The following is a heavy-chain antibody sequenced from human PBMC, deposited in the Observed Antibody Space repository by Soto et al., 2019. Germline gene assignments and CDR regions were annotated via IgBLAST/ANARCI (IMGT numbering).Heavy chain of an antibody. J-gene: IGHJ2*01. CDR3: AHSVMGYYGSGRSGWYFDL. D-gene: IGHD3-10*01. CDR2: IYWNDDK. Sequence: QITLKESGPTLVKPTQTLTLTCTFSGFSLSTSGVGVGWIRQPPGKALEWLALIYWNDDKRYSPSLKSRLTITNDTSKNQVVLTMTNMDPVDTATYYCAHSVMGYYGSGRSGWYFDLWGRGTLVTVSS. CDR1: GFSLSTSGVG. V-gene: IGHV2-5*01.